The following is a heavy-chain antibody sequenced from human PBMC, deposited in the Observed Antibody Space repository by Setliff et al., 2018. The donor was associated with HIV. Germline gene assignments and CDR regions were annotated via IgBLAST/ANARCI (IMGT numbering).Heavy chain of an antibody. V-gene: IGHV1-18*01. CDR3: VGDGDSRDGRLYHYYYMDV. J-gene: IGHJ6*03. D-gene: IGHD1-26*01. CDR1: GYTFISYG. CDR2: ISGYNANT. Sequence: VKVSCKTSGYTFISYGISWVRQAPGQGLEWMGWISGYNANTNYALELQGRLTMTADTSTRTAYMELWNLRSDDTAVYYCVGDGDSRDGRLYHYYYMDVWGKGTTVTVSS.